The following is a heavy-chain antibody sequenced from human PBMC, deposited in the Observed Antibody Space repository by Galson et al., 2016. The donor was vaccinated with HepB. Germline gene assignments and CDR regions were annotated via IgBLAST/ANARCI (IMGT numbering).Heavy chain of an antibody. V-gene: IGHV3-13*04. CDR1: GFTFRSYD. J-gene: IGHJ6*02. CDR3: ARGDPSYSGMDV. Sequence: SLRLSCAVSGFTFRSYDMHWVRQVTGKGLEWVAAIGSAGDTYYRGSVKGRFAISRENAKKSLFLQMNSLRAGDTAVYYCARGDPSYSGMDVWGQGTAVTVSS. CDR2: IGSAGDT.